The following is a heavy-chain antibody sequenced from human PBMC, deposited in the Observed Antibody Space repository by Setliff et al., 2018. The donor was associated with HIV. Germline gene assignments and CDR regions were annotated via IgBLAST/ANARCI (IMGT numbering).Heavy chain of an antibody. CDR2: IYYSGST. Sequence: SETLSLTCTVSDDPINSFYWSWIRQPPGKGLEWIGSIYYSGSTYYNPSLQSRVAMSVDTSKNQFSLKLTSVSAADTAVYYCARGVAAAGMLMDVWGKGTTVTVSS. CDR3: ARGVAAAGMLMDV. D-gene: IGHD6-13*01. J-gene: IGHJ6*03. CDR1: DDPINSFY. V-gene: IGHV4-59*12.